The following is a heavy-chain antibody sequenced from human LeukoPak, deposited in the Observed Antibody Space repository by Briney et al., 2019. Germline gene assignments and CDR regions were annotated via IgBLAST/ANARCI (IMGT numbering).Heavy chain of an antibody. CDR3: ARDAPPYAFDI. CDR1: GFTFSSYG. V-gene: IGHV3-33*01. CDR2: IWYDGSNK. J-gene: IGHJ3*02. Sequence: GRSLRLSCAASGFTFSSYGMHWVRQAPGKGLEWVAVIWYDGSNKYYADSVKGRFTISRGNSKNTMYLQMNSLRAEDTAVYYCARDAPPYAFDIWGQGTMVTVSS.